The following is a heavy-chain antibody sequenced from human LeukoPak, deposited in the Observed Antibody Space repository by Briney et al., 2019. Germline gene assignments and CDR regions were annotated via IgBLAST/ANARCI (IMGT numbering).Heavy chain of an antibody. J-gene: IGHJ3*02. CDR2: IYYSGST. CDR3: ARVNYYDSSGYYPYAFDI. Sequence: SETLSLTCTVSGGSVSSGSYYWSWIRQPPGKGLEWIGNIYYSGSTNYNPSLKSRVTISVDTSKNQFSLKLSSVTAADTAVYYCARVNYYDSSGYYPYAFDIWGQGTMVTVSS. V-gene: IGHV4-61*01. D-gene: IGHD3-22*01. CDR1: GGSVSSGSYY.